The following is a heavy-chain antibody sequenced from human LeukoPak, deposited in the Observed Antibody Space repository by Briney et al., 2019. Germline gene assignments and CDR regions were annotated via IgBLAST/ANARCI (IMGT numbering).Heavy chain of an antibody. CDR2: IYYSGST. D-gene: IGHD5-18*01. CDR3: ARLGLPRSWFDP. V-gene: IGHV4-59*01. Sequence: KTSETLSLTCTVSGGSISSYYWSWIRQPPGKGLEWIGYIYYSGSTNYNPSLKSRVTISVDTSKNQFSLKLSSVTAADTAVYYCARLGLPRSWFDPWGQGTLVTVSS. J-gene: IGHJ5*02. CDR1: GGSISSYY.